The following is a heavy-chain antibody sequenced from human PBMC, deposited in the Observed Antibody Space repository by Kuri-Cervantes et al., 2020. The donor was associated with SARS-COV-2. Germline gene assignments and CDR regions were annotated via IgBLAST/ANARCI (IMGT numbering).Heavy chain of an antibody. D-gene: IGHD2-15*01. CDR3: ARSVVVVAAPYDY. CDR1: GGTFSSYA. CDR2: IIPIFGTA. Sequence: SVKVSCKASGGTFSSYAISWVRQAPGQGLEWMGGIIPIFGTANYAQKFQGRVTITADESTSTVYMELSSLRSEDTAVYYCARSVVVVAAPYDYWGQGTLVTVSS. V-gene: IGHV1-69*13. J-gene: IGHJ4*02.